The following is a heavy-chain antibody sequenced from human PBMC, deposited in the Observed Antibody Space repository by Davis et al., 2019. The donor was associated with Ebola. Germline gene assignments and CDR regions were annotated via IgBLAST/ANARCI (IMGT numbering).Heavy chain of an antibody. CDR3: AADLGWGSSGRPLDY. D-gene: IGHD3-22*01. CDR1: GGSISSHY. Sequence: MPSETLSLTCTVSGGSISSHYWSWIRQSPGKGLEWIGYMYYSGSTNYNPSLKSRVTISAESSKNQFSLNLTSVTAADSAVYYCAADLGWGSSGRPLDYWGQGTLVTVSS. CDR2: MYYSGST. V-gene: IGHV4-59*11. J-gene: IGHJ4*02.